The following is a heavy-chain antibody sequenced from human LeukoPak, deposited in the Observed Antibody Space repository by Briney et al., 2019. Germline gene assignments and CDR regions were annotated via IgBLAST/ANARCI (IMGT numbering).Heavy chain of an antibody. CDR2: IYYSGST. D-gene: IGHD2-8*01. J-gene: IGHJ5*02. V-gene: IGHV4-61*01. Sequence: SETLSLTCTVSGYSISSGYYWGWIRQPPGKGLEWIGYIYYSGSTNYNPSLKSRVTISVDTSKSQFSLKLSSVTAADTAVYYCAREVNGNWFDPWGQGTLVTVSS. CDR1: GYSISSGYY. CDR3: AREVNGNWFDP.